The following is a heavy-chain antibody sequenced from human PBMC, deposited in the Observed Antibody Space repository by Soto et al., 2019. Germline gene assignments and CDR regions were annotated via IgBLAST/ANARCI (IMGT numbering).Heavy chain of an antibody. V-gene: IGHV3-23*01. Sequence: EVHLLESGGGLVQPGGSLKLSCAASELCSSNHAMTWIRQAPGKGLEWVSGISGSDGGAYYADSVKGRFTISRDNSRSTLYLQMNSLRVEDTAVYYCASGGLHGYTNGGLSYFHSWGQGTLVTVSS. CDR2: ISGSDGGA. D-gene: IGHD5-18*01. CDR3: ASGGLHGYTNGGLSYFHS. J-gene: IGHJ4*02. CDR1: ELCSSNHA.